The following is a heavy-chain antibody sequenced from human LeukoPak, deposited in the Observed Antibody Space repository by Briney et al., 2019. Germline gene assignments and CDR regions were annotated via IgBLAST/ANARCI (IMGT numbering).Heavy chain of an antibody. CDR3: ARQSQYSGSQAPDY. CDR2: ISYSGST. J-gene: IGHJ4*02. V-gene: IGHV4-59*08. Sequence: SETLSLTCTVSGGSISSSYWSWIRQPPGKGLEWIGYISYSGSTNNNPSLKSRVTISVDTSKNQFPLKLNSVTAADTAVYYCARQSQYSGSQAPDYWGQGTLVTVSS. D-gene: IGHD5-12*01. CDR1: GGSISSSY.